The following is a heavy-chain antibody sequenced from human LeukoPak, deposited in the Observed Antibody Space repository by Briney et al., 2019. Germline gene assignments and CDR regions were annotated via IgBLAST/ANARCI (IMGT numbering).Heavy chain of an antibody. CDR3: ARGYYDSSALGMDV. V-gene: IGHV1-69*04. Sequence: GASVKVSCKASGGTFSSYAISWVRQAPGQGLEWMGRIIPILGIANYAQKFQGRVTITADKSTSTAYMELSSLRPEDTAVYYCARGYYDSSALGMDVWGQGTTVTVSS. D-gene: IGHD3-22*01. CDR1: GGTFSSYA. J-gene: IGHJ6*02. CDR2: IIPILGIA.